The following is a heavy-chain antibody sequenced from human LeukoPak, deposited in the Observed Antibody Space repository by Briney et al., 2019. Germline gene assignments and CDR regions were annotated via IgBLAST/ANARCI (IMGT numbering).Heavy chain of an antibody. CDR1: GGSISSYY. D-gene: IGHD3-9*01. Sequence: SETLSLTCTVSGGSISSYYWSWIRQPPGKGLEWIGYIYYSGGTNYNPSLKSRVTISVDTSKNQFSLKVTSVTAADAAVYYCARSKDILTGYCFDYWGQGTLVTVSS. V-gene: IGHV4-59*01. CDR2: IYYSGGT. CDR3: ARSKDILTGYCFDY. J-gene: IGHJ4*02.